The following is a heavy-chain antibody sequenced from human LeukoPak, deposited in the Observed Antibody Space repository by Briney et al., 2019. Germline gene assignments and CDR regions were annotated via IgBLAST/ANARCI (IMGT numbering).Heavy chain of an antibody. J-gene: IGHJ4*02. D-gene: IGHD2-2*01. Sequence: PGGSLRLSCAASGFTFSSYAMSWVRQAPGKGLEWVSAISGSGGSTYYADSVKGRFTISRDNSKNTLYLQMNSLRAEDTAVYYCAKDWGYCSSTSCYPVYFDYWGQGTPVTVSS. CDR3: AKDWGYCSSTSCYPVYFDY. V-gene: IGHV3-23*01. CDR1: GFTFSSYA. CDR2: ISGSGGST.